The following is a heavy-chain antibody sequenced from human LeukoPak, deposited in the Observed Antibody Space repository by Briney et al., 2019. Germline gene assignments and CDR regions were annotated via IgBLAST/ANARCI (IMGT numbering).Heavy chain of an antibody. CDR1: GGSISSSNW. CDR3: ATSDYGGNSVFDY. V-gene: IGHV4-4*02. D-gene: IGHD4-23*01. Sequence: PSETLSLTCAVSGGSISSSNWWSWVRQPPGKGLEWIGEIYHSGSTNYNPSLKSRVTISVDKSKNQFSLKLSSVTAADTAVYYCATSDYGGNSVFDYWGQGTLVTVSS. CDR2: IYHSGST. J-gene: IGHJ4*02.